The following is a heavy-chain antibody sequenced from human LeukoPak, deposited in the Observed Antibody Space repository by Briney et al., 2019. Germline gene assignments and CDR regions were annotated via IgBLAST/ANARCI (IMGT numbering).Heavy chain of an antibody. CDR1: GGSFSGYY. CDR3: ARSSGGYYYDSSGYYQRLSGAFDI. CDR2: INHSGST. Sequence: PSETLSLTCAVYGGSFSGYYWSWIRQPPGKGLEWIGEINHSGSTNYNPSLKSRVTISVDTSKNQFSLKLSSVTAADTAVYYCARSSGGYYYDSSGYYQRLSGAFDIWGQGTMVTVSS. V-gene: IGHV4-34*01. J-gene: IGHJ3*02. D-gene: IGHD3-22*01.